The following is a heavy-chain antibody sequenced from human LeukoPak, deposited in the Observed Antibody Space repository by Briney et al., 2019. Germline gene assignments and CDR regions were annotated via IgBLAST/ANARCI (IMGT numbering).Heavy chain of an antibody. CDR3: VHSSITMMVVVQFDI. V-gene: IGHV2-5*02. J-gene: IGHJ3*02. CDR1: GFSLSTSGVG. D-gene: IGHD3-22*01. Sequence: SGPTLVNPTQTLTLTCTFSGFSLSTSGVGVGWVRQPPGKALEWLALIYWDDEKRYSPFLKNRLTITKDTSKNQVVLTMTNMDPVDTATYYCVHSSITMMVVVQFDIWGQGTMVTVSS. CDR2: IYWDDEK.